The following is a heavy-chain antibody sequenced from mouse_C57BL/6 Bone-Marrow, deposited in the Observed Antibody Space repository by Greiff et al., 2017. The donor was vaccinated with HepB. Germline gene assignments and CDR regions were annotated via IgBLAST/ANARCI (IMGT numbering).Heavy chain of an antibody. D-gene: IGHD2-5*01. J-gene: IGHJ2*01. CDR2: IYPRSGNT. CDR1: GYTFTSYG. Sequence: VKLMESGAELARPGASVKLSCKASGYTFTSYGISWVKQRTGQGLEWIGEIYPRSGNTYYNEKFKGKATLTADKSSSTAYMELRSLTSEDSAVYFCARSWSNYDYWGQGTTLTVSS. CDR3: ARSWSNYDY. V-gene: IGHV1-81*01.